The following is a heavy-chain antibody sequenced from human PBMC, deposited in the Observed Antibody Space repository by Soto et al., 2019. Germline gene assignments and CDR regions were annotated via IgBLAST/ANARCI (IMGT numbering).Heavy chain of an antibody. CDR1: GGSFTSNNW. CDR2: IYRTGST. V-gene: IGHV4-4*02. D-gene: IGHD1-7*01. Sequence: SLTCAVSGGSFTSNNWWTWVRQPPGQGLEWIGEIYRTGSTNYNPSLKSRATISLDKSENQFSLKVTSLTAADTAVYYCASRDPGTSVDYWGQGTLVTVSS. CDR3: ASRDPGTSVDY. J-gene: IGHJ4*02.